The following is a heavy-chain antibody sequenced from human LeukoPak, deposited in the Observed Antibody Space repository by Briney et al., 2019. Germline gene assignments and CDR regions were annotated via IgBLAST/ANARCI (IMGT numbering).Heavy chain of an antibody. V-gene: IGHV5-10-1*01. CDR1: GYSFTSYW. Sequence: GEALKISCKGFGYSFTSYWVNWGRQMPGKGLEGVGRIDPSDSYTNYSPSFQGHVTISADKSISTAYLQWSSLKASDTAMYYCATSYYYGSGTYDYWGQGTLVTVSS. CDR2: IDPSDSYT. D-gene: IGHD3-10*01. CDR3: ATSYYYGSGTYDY. J-gene: IGHJ4*02.